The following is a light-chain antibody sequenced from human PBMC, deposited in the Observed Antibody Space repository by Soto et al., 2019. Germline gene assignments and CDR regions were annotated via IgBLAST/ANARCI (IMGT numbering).Light chain of an antibody. CDR1: QSINSW. J-gene: IGKJ1*01. CDR3: QQYHAFPGT. CDR2: KAS. V-gene: IGKV1-5*03. Sequence: DIQMTQSPSTLSATLGDRVTITCRASQSINSWLAWHQQKPGKAPKLLIYKASNLESGVPSRFSGSASGTEFTLTISSLQPDDFATYYCQQYHAFPGTFGQGTRVEIK.